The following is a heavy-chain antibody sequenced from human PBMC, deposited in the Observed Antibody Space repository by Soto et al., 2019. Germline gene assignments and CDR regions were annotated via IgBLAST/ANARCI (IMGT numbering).Heavy chain of an antibody. Sequence: AVEVSCKASGGTCSSYAISWVRQAPGQGLEWMGGIIPIFGTANYAQKFQGRVTITADESTSTAYMELSSLRSEDTAVYYCASPIIPGAKRGAYYYGMDVWGQGTTVTVSS. D-gene: IGHD1-7*01. J-gene: IGHJ6*02. V-gene: IGHV1-69*13. CDR1: GGTCSSYA. CDR3: ASPIIPGAKRGAYYYGMDV. CDR2: IIPIFGTA.